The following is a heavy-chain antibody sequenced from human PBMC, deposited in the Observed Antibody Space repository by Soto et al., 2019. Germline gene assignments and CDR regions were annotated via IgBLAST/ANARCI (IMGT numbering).Heavy chain of an antibody. CDR3: AKDIWVEVWLTLAFDI. CDR2: ISWNSGSI. CDR1: GFTFDDYA. Sequence: EVQLVESGGGLVQPGRSLRLSCAASGFTFDDYAMHWVRQAPGKGLEWVSGISWNSGSIGYADSVKGRFTISRDNAKNSLYLQMNSLRAEDTALYYCAKDIWVEVWLTLAFDIWGQGTMVTVSS. V-gene: IGHV3-9*01. D-gene: IGHD3-10*01. J-gene: IGHJ3*02.